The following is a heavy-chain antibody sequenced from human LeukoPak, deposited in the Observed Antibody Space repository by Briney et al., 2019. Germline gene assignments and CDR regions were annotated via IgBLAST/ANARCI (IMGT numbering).Heavy chain of an antibody. Sequence: SVKVSCKASGGTFSSYAISWVRQAPGQGLEWMGGIIPIFGTANYAQKFQGRVTITTDESTSTAYMELSSLRSEDTAAYYCARDQSRDGYNLDAFDIWGQGTMVTVSS. CDR3: ARDQSRDGYNLDAFDI. CDR1: GGTFSSYA. D-gene: IGHD5-24*01. V-gene: IGHV1-69*05. J-gene: IGHJ3*02. CDR2: IIPIFGTA.